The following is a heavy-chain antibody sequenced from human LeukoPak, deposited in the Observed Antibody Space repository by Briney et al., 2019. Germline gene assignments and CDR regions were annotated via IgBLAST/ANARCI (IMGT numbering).Heavy chain of an antibody. Sequence: GESLKISCKGSGYRFISYWIAWVRQMPGKGLEWMGIIYPDDSNTRYSPSFQGQVTISADKSINTAYLQLSSVMASDTAVYYCALQPGHCNGGSCSHFDYWGQGTLVTVSS. CDR3: ALQPGHCNGGSCSHFDY. J-gene: IGHJ4*02. CDR1: GYRFISYW. CDR2: IYPDDSNT. V-gene: IGHV5-51*01. D-gene: IGHD2-15*01.